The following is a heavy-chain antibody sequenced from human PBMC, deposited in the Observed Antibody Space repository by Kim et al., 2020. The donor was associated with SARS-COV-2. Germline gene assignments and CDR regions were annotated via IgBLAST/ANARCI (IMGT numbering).Heavy chain of an antibody. Sequence: GRFTISRDNAKNSLYLQMNSLRAEDTAVYYCARDGSSWLSEFYYYYGMDVWGQGTTVTVSS. V-gene: IGHV3-11*06. J-gene: IGHJ6*02. CDR3: ARDGSSWLSEFYYYYGMDV. D-gene: IGHD6-13*01.